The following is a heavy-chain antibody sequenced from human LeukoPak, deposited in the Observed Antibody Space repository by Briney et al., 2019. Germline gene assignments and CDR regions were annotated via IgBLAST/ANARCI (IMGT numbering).Heavy chain of an antibody. CDR3: ARMMSAIDY. J-gene: IGHJ4*02. CDR2: ISSAGGII. Sequence: PGGSLRLSCAGSGFTFSSYEMNWVRQAPGKGLEWVSYISSAGGIIYYADSVKGRFTISRDNAKNPLFLQMNSLRAEDTAVYYCARMMSAIDYWGQGTLVTVSS. CDR1: GFTFSSYE. D-gene: IGHD3-16*01. V-gene: IGHV3-48*03.